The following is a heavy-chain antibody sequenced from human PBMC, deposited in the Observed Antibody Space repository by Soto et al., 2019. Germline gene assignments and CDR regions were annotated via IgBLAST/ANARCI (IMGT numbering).Heavy chain of an antibody. CDR1: EFTFGDFA. CDR2: IAHDGSNK. J-gene: IGHJ4*02. Sequence: PGVPLRLPCAASEFTFGDFAMHWVRQAPGKGLVGVAHIAHDGSNKWEADSVQGRFTISRDNARNRLYLQMNSLRDEDTAIYYCVRDNNWSFDYWGQGILVTVSS. CDR3: VRDNNWSFDY. V-gene: IGHV3-30*04. D-gene: IGHD1-1*01.